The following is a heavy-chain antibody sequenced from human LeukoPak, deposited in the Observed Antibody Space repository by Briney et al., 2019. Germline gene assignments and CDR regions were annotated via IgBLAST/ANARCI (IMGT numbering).Heavy chain of an antibody. J-gene: IGHJ5*02. CDR3: ARVRYFDTSGYYYDFDP. D-gene: IGHD3-22*01. Sequence: SETLSLTCTVSGGSISSYYWSWIRQPPGKGLEWIGRIYASGKTDYNPYTPSLKSRVIVSLDTSKNQFSLFLTSVTAADTAMYYCARVRYFDTSGYYYDFDPWGQGTLVTVSS. V-gene: IGHV4-4*07. CDR2: IYASGKT. CDR1: GGSISSYY.